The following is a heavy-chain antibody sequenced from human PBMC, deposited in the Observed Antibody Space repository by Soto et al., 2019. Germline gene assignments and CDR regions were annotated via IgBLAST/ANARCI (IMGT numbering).Heavy chain of an antibody. J-gene: IGHJ6*02. V-gene: IGHV4-61*01. CDR1: GGSVSSGSYY. Sequence: SETLSLTCTVSGGSVSSGSYYWSWIRQPPGKGLEWIGYIYYSGSTNYNPSLKSRVTISVDTSKNQFSLKLSSVTAADTAVYYCARDRPSIVLVPAAIDPGDYYYGMDVWGQGTTVTVSS. CDR3: ARDRPSIVLVPAAIDPGDYYYGMDV. CDR2: IYYSGST. D-gene: IGHD2-2*01.